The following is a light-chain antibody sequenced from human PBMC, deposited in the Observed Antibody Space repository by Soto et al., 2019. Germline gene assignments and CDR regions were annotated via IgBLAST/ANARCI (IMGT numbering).Light chain of an antibody. V-gene: IGKV3-20*01. CDR3: QQYGGSPGT. CDR1: QSVPGSS. CDR2: GAC. Sequence: EIVLTQSPGTLSLSPGERATLSCRASQSVPGSSLAWYQQRPGQAPRLLIYGACIRVSGIPDMFSGRGSGTDFTLTISRLEPEDFAVYYCQQYGGSPGTFGQGTKVEIK. J-gene: IGKJ1*01.